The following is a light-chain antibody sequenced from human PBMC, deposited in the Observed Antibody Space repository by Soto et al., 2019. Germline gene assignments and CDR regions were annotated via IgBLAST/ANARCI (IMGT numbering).Light chain of an antibody. CDR2: GAS. J-gene: IGKJ1*01. CDR3: QQYGGSPGT. Sequence: EIVLTQSPGTLSLSPGERATLSCRASQSVSASYVAWYQQKPGQGPRLLIYGASSRPTGIPDRFSGSGSGPDFTLTISRLEPDDFAVYYCQQYGGSPGTFGQGTKVELK. CDR1: QSVSASY. V-gene: IGKV3-20*01.